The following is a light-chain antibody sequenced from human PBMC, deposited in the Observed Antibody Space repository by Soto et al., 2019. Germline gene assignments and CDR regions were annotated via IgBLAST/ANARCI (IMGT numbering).Light chain of an antibody. J-gene: IGKJ1*01. CDR2: DAS. V-gene: IGKV1-5*01. CDR1: QSISNW. CDR3: QQYNNDWT. Sequence: DIQMTQSPTTLSASVGDRVTITCRASQSISNWLAWYQQKPGKAPKLLIYDASSLQSGVTSRFSGSGSGTEFTLTISSLQPDDFATYYCQQYNNDWTFGQGTKVDIK.